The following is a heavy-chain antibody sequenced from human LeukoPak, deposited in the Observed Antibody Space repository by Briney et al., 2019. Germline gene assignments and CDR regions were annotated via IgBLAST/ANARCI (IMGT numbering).Heavy chain of an antibody. J-gene: IGHJ6*03. CDR2: MSYDGNIK. CDR3: ARAHLSSSSTDYMDV. Sequence: GGSLRLSCAASGFTLSSHAIHWVRQAPGKGLEWVALMSYDGNIKYYADSVKGRFTISRDNSKNTLSLQMNSLRPEDTAVYYCARAHLSSSSTDYMDVWGKGTTVTVSS. V-gene: IGHV3-30*04. D-gene: IGHD6-6*01. CDR1: GFTLSSHA.